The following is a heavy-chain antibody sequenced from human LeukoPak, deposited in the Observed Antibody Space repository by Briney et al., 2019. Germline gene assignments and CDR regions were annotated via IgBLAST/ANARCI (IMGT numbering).Heavy chain of an antibody. V-gene: IGHV3-30*02. CDR1: GFNFRSYG. CDR3: AKDSGNWGIDY. D-gene: IGHD3-16*01. Sequence: GGSLRLSCAASGFNFRSYGIHWVRQAPGKGLEWVAYIWFDGTSTHYGDSVKGRFNISRDNSKNTLHLQMNSLRTEDTAVYHCAKDSGNWGIDYWGQGTLVTVSS. CDR2: IWFDGTST. J-gene: IGHJ4*02.